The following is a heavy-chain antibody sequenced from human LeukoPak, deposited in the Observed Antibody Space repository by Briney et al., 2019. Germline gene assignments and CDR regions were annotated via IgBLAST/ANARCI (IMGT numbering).Heavy chain of an antibody. CDR2: IIPIFGTA. CDR3: ARDSGGYCTNGVCYKDYYFDC. D-gene: IGHD2-8*01. CDR1: GGTFSSYA. Sequence: ASVKVSCKASGGTFSSYAISWVRQAPGQGLEWMGGIIPIFGTANYAQKFQGRVTITADESTSTAYMELSSLRSEDTAVYYCARDSGGYCTNGVCYKDYYFDCWAREPWSPSPQ. V-gene: IGHV1-69*13. J-gene: IGHJ4*02.